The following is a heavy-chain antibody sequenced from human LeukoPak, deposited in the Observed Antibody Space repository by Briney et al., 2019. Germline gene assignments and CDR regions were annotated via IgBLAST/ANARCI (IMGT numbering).Heavy chain of an antibody. CDR3: ARGYGDYGN. CDR2: INHSGST. Sequence: PSETLSLTCAVYGGSFSGYYWSWIRQPPGKGLEWIGEINHSGSTNYKPSLKSRVTISVDTSKNQFSLKLSSVTAADTAVYYCARGYGDYGNWGQGTLVTVSS. J-gene: IGHJ4*02. D-gene: IGHD4-17*01. CDR1: GGSFSGYY. V-gene: IGHV4-34*01.